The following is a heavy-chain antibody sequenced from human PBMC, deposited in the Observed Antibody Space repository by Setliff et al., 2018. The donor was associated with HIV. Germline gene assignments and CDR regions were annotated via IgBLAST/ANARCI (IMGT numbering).Heavy chain of an antibody. CDR2: MQPSGRT. D-gene: IGHD2-8*02. CDR3: ARVSSTYWYSIFRNYYYHMDV. V-gene: IGHV4-34*01. J-gene: IGHJ6*03. Sequence: SQTLSLTCAVYGGSFSGYCWSWLRQPPGKGREWIGEMQPSGRTNYNPSLRSRVTTSVDTSKTQFSLKLSSVTAADTAVYYCARVSSTYWYSIFRNYYYHMDVWVKGTTVTVSS. CDR1: GGSFSGYC.